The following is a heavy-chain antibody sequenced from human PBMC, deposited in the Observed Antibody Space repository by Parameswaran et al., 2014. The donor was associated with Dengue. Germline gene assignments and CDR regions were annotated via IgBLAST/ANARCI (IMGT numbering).Heavy chain of an antibody. J-gene: IGHJ4*02. CDR2: IKQDGSEK. CDR3: ARSLETYYDYVWGTSRGRYFDY. Sequence: VRQAPGKGLEWVANIKQDGSEKYYVDSVKGRFTISRDNAKNSLYLQMNSLRAEDTAVYYCARSLETYYDYVWGTSRGRYFDYWGQGTLVTVSS. D-gene: IGHD3-16*01. V-gene: IGHV3-7*01.